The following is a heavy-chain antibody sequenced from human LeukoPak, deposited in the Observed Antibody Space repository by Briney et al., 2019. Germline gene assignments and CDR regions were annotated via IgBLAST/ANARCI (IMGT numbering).Heavy chain of an antibody. V-gene: IGHV3-48*01. CDR1: GFTFSSHS. CDR3: ARVGPTYYYDSSGYTDY. CDR2: ISSSSSTI. Sequence: GGSLRLSCAASGFTFSSHSMNWVRQAPGKGLEWVSYISSSSSTIYYADSVKGRFTISRDNAKNSLYLQMNSLRAEDTAVYYCARVGPTYYYDSSGYTDYWGQGTLVTVSS. D-gene: IGHD3-22*01. J-gene: IGHJ4*02.